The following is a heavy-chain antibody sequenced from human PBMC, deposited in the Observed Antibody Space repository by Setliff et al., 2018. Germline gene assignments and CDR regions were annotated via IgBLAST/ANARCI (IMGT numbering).Heavy chain of an antibody. D-gene: IGHD3-3*01. V-gene: IGHV1-18*01. CDR1: GYTFDDYG. Sequence: ASVKVSCKTSGYTFDDYGIAWVRQAPGQGLEWMGWISPHTGNTYYTPKLHGRVTLTTDTSTSTAYLELRSLGSDDAAVYYCSRLVRFCTKTACQRLSGGEFWGQGTLVTVSS. CDR2: ISPHTGNT. CDR3: SRLVRFCTKTACQRLSGGEF. J-gene: IGHJ4*02.